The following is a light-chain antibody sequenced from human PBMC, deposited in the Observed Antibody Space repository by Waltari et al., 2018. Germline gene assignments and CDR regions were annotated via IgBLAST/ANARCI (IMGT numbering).Light chain of an antibody. CDR3: QQYNDWPRT. Sequence: EIVLTQSPGTLSLSPGESASLSCRASQSLGNTYLAWYQQKPGQAPRLLIFDASRRATGIPDRFSGSGSGTDFTLTISRLEPEDFAVYFCQQYNDWPRTFGQGTKVEIK. J-gene: IGKJ1*01. CDR1: QSLGNTY. V-gene: IGKV3-20*01. CDR2: DAS.